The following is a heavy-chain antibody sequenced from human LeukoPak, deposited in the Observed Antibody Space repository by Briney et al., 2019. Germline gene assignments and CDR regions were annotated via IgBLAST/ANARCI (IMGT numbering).Heavy chain of an antibody. Sequence: GGSLRLSCAASGFTFSSYSMNWVRQAPGKGLEWVSSISSSSSYIYYADSVKGRFTISRDNAKNSLYLQMNSRRAEDTAVYYCARDMGTEYYYDSSGYYPNYFDYWGQGTLVTVSS. J-gene: IGHJ4*02. D-gene: IGHD3-22*01. V-gene: IGHV3-21*01. CDR3: ARDMGTEYYYDSSGYYPNYFDY. CDR1: GFTFSSYS. CDR2: ISSSSSYI.